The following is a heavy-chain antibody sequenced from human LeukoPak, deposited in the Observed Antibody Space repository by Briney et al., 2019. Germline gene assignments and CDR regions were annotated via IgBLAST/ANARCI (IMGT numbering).Heavy chain of an antibody. CDR1: GYIFTGYY. J-gene: IGHJ4*02. Sequence: ASVKVSCKASGYIFTGYYMHWVRQAPGQGLEWMGWINPNSGGTNYAQKFQGRVTMTRDTSISTAYMELSRLRSDDTAVYYCARGRGPETTIPYLWGQGTLVTVSS. D-gene: IGHD1-1*01. CDR3: ARGRGPETTIPYL. V-gene: IGHV1-2*02. CDR2: INPNSGGT.